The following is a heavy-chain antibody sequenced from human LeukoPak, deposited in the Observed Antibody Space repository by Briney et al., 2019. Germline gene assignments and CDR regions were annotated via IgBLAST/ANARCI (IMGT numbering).Heavy chain of an antibody. CDR1: GFTFSSYG. J-gene: IGHJ4*02. D-gene: IGHD3-22*01. CDR3: ARDWGAYYYDSSGCYLVY. V-gene: IGHV3-33*01. Sequence: PGGSLRLSCAASGFTFSSYGMHWVRQAPGKGLEWVAVIWYDGSNKYYADSVKGRFTISRDNSKNTLYLQMNSLRAEDTAVYYCARDWGAYYYDSSGCYLVYWGQGTLVTVSS. CDR2: IWYDGSNK.